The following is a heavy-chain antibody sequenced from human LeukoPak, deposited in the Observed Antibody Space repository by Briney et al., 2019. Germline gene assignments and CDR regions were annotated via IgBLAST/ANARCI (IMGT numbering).Heavy chain of an antibody. J-gene: IGHJ6*02. D-gene: IGHD2-15*01. Sequence: GGSLRLSCAASGFTFSSYSMNWDRQAPGKGLEWVSSINSSSSYIYYADSVKGRFTISRDNAKNSLYLQMNSLRAEDTAVYYCVRDGYCSGGSCTYGMDVWGQGTTVTVSS. V-gene: IGHV3-21*01. CDR1: GFTFSSYS. CDR3: VRDGYCSGGSCTYGMDV. CDR2: INSSSSYI.